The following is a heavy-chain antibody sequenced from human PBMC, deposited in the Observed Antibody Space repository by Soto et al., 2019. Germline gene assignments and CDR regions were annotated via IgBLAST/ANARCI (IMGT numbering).Heavy chain of an antibody. D-gene: IGHD2-2*03. CDR3: ARRGSGYCSSTSCYGPWFDP. CDR1: GGSISSYY. J-gene: IGHJ5*02. V-gene: IGHV4-59*08. CDR2: IYYSGST. Sequence: PSETLSLTCTVSGGSISSYYWTWIRQPPGKGLEWIGYIYYSGSTNYNPSLKSRVTISVATSKTQFSLKLSSVTAADTAVYYCARRGSGYCSSTSCYGPWFDPWGQGTLVTVSS.